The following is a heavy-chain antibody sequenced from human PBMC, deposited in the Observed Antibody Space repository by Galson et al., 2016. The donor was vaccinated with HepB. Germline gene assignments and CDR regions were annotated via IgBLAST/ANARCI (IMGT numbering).Heavy chain of an antibody. D-gene: IGHD3-16*01. CDR2: IRSKTYGGTT. Sequence: SLRLSCAASGFIFGDYAMNWFRQAPGKGLEWIGFIRSKTYGGTTEYAVSVKGRFTISRDNSKNIPYVQMNSMRAEDTAVYYCAKMGTRVITTYYFDYWGQGTLVTVSS. J-gene: IGHJ4*02. V-gene: IGHV3-49*03. CDR3: AKMGTRVITTYYFDY. CDR1: GFIFGDYA.